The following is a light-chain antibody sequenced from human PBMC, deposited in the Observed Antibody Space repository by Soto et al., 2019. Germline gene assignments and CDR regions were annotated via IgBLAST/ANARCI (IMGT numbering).Light chain of an antibody. V-gene: IGKV3-15*01. CDR2: GAS. J-gene: IGKJ2*01. CDR1: QSVSSN. CDR3: QRYNNWPPYT. Sequence: EIVMTQSPATLSVSPGERATLSCRASQSVSSNLAWYRHKSGQAPRLLIYGASTRATGIPARFSGSGSGTEFTRTISSLQSEDFAVYYCQRYNNWPPYTFGQGTKLEIK.